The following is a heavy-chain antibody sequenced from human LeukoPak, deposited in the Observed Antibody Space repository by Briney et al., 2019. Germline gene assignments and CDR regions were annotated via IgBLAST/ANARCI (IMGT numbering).Heavy chain of an antibody. V-gene: IGHV4-59*01. CDR2: IYYSGST. Sequence: ASETLSFTCTVSGGSISSYYWSWIRQPPGKGLEWIGYIYYSGSTNYNPSLKSRVTISVDTSKNQFSLKLSSVTAADTAVYYCARGVVGASDVGYWGQGTLVTVSS. J-gene: IGHJ4*02. D-gene: IGHD1-26*01. CDR1: GGSISSYY. CDR3: ARGVVGASDVGY.